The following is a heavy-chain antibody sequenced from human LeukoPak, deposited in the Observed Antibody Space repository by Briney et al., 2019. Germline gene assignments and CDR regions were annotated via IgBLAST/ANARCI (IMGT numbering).Heavy chain of an antibody. CDR3: ARVGYCSSTSCYDDYYYSGMDV. CDR1: GGSISSGGYY. J-gene: IGHJ6*02. Sequence: SETLSLTCTVSGGSISSGGYYWNWIRQHPGKGLEWIGYIYYSGSTYYNPSLKSRVTISVDTSKNQFSLKLSSVTAADTAVYYCARVGYCSSTSCYDDYYYSGMDVWGQGTTVTVSS. CDR2: IYYSGST. D-gene: IGHD2-2*01. V-gene: IGHV4-31*03.